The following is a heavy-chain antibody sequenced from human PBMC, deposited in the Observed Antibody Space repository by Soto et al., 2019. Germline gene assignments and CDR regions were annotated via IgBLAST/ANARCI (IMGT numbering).Heavy chain of an antibody. V-gene: IGHV1-8*01. J-gene: IGHJ5*02. CDR2: MNPNRGNT. D-gene: IGHD2-15*01. CDR3: ARAPVYGGNGWLDP. Sequence: QVQLVQSGAEVKRPGASVMVSCRATEYTFKNYDINWVRQATGQGLEWMGRMNPNRGNTGYAQKFQGRVTMTRNTSISTAYLELSSLRSEDTAVYYCARAPVYGGNGWLDPWGNGTLVTVSS. CDR1: EYTFKNYD.